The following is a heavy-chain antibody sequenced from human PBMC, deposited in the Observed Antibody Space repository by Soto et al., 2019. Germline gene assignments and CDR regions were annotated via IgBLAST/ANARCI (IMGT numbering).Heavy chain of an antibody. V-gene: IGHV4-39*01. CDR1: GGSISSSSYY. CDR3: ARGFISGSYRRYYYYYMDV. D-gene: IGHD3-10*01. J-gene: IGHJ6*03. CDR2: IYYSGST. Sequence: QLLESGPGLVKPSETLSLTCTVSGGSISSSSYYWGWIRQPPGKGLEWIGSIYYSGSTYYNPSLKSRVTISVDTSKNQFSLKLSSVTAADTAVYYCARGFISGSYRRYYYYYMDVWGKGTTVTVSS.